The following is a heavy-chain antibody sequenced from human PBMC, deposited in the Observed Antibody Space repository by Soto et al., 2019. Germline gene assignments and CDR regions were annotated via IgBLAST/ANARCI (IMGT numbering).Heavy chain of an antibody. J-gene: IGHJ5*02. CDR2: IIPLFGTT. V-gene: IGHV1-69*01. CDR1: GGTFSRHA. Sequence: QVQLVQSGSEVKMPGSSVKVSCKTSGGTFSRHAINWVRQAPGQGLEWMGGIIPLFGTTNYAHKFKGRVTISADESTSTAYMELSSRTSEDAAVDYFARAAIHGSSWYFWFDPWGQGTLVTVSS. D-gene: IGHD6-13*01. CDR3: ARAAIHGSSWYFWFDP.